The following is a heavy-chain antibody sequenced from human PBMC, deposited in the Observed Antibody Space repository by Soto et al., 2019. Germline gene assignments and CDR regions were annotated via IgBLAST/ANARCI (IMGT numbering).Heavy chain of an antibody. CDR1: GITFSSYA. CDR2: ISYDGSNK. D-gene: IGHD2-15*01. V-gene: IGHV3-30-3*01. Sequence: QVQLVESGGGVVQPGRSLRLSCAASGITFSSYAFHWIRQSPGKGLEWVAVISYDGSNKHYADSVKGRFTISRDSSKNTLYLEMSSLRDEDTAVYYCARDQGGGSPLFFDYWGQGTLVTVST. CDR3: ARDQGGGSPLFFDY. J-gene: IGHJ4*02.